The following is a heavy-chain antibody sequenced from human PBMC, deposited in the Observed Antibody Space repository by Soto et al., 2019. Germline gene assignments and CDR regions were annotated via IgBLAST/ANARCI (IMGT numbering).Heavy chain of an antibody. D-gene: IGHD5-18*01. V-gene: IGHV4-34*01. J-gene: IGHJ5*02. CDR3: ARAPRGGIQLWSRGHIWFDP. CDR2: INHSGST. Sequence: SETLSLTCAVYGGSFSGYYWSWIRQPPGKGLEWIGEINHSGSTNYNPSLKSRVTISVDTSKNQFSLKLSSVTAADTAVYYCARAPRGGIQLWSRGHIWFDPWGQGTMVTVYS. CDR1: GGSFSGYY.